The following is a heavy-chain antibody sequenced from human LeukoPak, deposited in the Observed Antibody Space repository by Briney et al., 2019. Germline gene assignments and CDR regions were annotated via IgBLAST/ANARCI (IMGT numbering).Heavy chain of an antibody. CDR1: GGSMNNHY. CDR2: MHHSGSK. Sequence: SETLSLTCIVPGGSMNNHYWSWIRQPPGKGLEWIGYMHHSGSKNYNPYLRGRVTMSVDTSKNQFSLKVTSVTAADTAVYYCARYCDGDCNASAFDLWGQGTMVTVSS. J-gene: IGHJ3*01. V-gene: IGHV4-59*11. CDR3: ARYCDGDCNASAFDL. D-gene: IGHD2-21*02.